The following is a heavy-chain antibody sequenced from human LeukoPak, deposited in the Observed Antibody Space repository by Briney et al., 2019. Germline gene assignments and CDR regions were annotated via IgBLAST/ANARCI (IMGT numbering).Heavy chain of an antibody. CDR3: ARVSAFRGYYMDV. CDR2: ISSSGSTI. V-gene: IGHV3-48*01. D-gene: IGHD3-10*01. Sequence: PGGSLRLSCAASGFTFSSYWMNWVRQAPGKGLEWVSYISSSGSTIYYADSVKGRFTISRDNSKNTLYLQMNSLRAEDTAVYYCARVSAFRGYYMDVWGKGTTVTISS. CDR1: GFTFSSYW. J-gene: IGHJ6*03.